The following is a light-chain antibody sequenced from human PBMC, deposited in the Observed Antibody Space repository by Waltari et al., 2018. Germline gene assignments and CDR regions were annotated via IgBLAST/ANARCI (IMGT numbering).Light chain of an antibody. CDR1: RPNIGAGDD. J-gene: IGLJ2*01. CDR3: QSYDSSLSGVI. V-gene: IGLV1-40*01. CDR2: GNN. Sequence: QSVLTQPPSVSGAPGQRITISCTGTRPNIGAGDDVHWYPQLPGTAPKLLILGNNNRPSGVPDRFSASKSDTSASLAITGLQAEDEADYYCQSYDSSLSGVIFGGGTKLTVL.